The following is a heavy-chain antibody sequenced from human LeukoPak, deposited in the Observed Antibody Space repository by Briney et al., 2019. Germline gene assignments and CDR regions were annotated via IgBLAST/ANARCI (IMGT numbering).Heavy chain of an antibody. V-gene: IGHV1-8*03. D-gene: IGHD3-3*01. J-gene: IGHJ6*03. Sequence: ASVKVSCKASGYTFTSYDINWVRQATGQGLEWMGWMNPNSGNTGYAQKFQGRVTITRNTSISTAYMELSSLRSEDTAVYYCARGLRSSPTIFGVVIRHYYYYYMDVWGKGTTVTVSS. CDR2: MNPNSGNT. CDR3: ARGLRSSPTIFGVVIRHYYYYYMDV. CDR1: GYTFTSYD.